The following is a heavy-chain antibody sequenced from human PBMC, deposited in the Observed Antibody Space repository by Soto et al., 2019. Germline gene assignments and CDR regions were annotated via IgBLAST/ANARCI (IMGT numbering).Heavy chain of an antibody. CDR1: GFTFSSYS. Sequence: EVQLVESGGGLVQPGGSLRLSCAASGFTFSSYSMNWVRQAPGKGLEWVTYISSSSSTIYYADSVKGRFTISRDNAKNSLYLKMNSLRDEDTAVYYCAREGGNLNWFDPWGQGTLVTVSS. CDR2: ISSSSSTI. D-gene: IGHD1-26*01. CDR3: AREGGNLNWFDP. J-gene: IGHJ5*02. V-gene: IGHV3-48*02.